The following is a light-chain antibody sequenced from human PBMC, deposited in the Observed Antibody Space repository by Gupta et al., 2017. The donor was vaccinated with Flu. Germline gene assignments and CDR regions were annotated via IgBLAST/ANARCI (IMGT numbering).Light chain of an antibody. Sequence: IVLPPTSLSLSVTPRQPASISCKSSQSLLHSDGKTYLYWYLQKPGQPPQLLIYEVSTRSSGVPDRFSGSGSGTEFTLNISRLEAEDVGVYYCMQSIKLPRTFGQGTKLEIK. V-gene: IGKV2D-29*01. CDR3: MQSIKLPRT. CDR1: QSLLHSDGKTY. CDR2: EVS. J-gene: IGKJ2*02.